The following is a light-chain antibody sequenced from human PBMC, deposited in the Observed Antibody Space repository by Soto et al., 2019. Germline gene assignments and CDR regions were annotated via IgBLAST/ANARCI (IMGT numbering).Light chain of an antibody. CDR3: QEYGNWPWT. V-gene: IGKV3-15*01. CDR1: QSISDT. CDR2: GAS. J-gene: IGKJ1*01. Sequence: ETVMTQSPATLSVSPGGRATLSCRASQSISDTLAWYQQKPGQAPRLLLHGASTRATGVPARFSGSGSGTDFTLTISSLQSEDFAIYYCQEYGNWPWTFGQGTKVEIK.